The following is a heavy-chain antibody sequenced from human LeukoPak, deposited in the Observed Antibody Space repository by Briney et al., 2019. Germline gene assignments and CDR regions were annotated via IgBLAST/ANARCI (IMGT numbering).Heavy chain of an antibody. V-gene: IGHV4-34*01. J-gene: IGHJ4*02. CDR3: ARGKGTVNY. D-gene: IGHD4-11*01. CDR1: GGSFSGFY. CDR2: INHSGYT. Sequence: SETLSLTCAVSGGSFSGFYWSWIRQTPGKGPEWIGEINHSGYTNYHPSLKSRVAISVDTSKNQFSLKLNSVTAADTAVYYCARGKGTVNYWGQGTLVSVSS.